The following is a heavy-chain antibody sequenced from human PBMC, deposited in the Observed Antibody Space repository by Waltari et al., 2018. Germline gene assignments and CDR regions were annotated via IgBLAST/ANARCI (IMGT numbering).Heavy chain of an antibody. V-gene: IGHV3-7*03. CDR1: GFTFSGYW. CDR3: TRDRRGTPLFDY. Sequence: EVLLVESGGGLVQPGGSLRRSCAASGFTFSGYWMTWVRQTPGKGPEWVANINQDGSERNYVDSVKGRFTVSRDNAKNLLYLQINSLRADDTAIYYCTRDRRGTPLFDYWGQGTLVTVSS. J-gene: IGHJ4*02. D-gene: IGHD3-10*01. CDR2: INQDGSER.